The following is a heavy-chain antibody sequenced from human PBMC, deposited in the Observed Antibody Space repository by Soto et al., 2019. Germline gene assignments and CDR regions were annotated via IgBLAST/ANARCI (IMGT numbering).Heavy chain of an antibody. Sequence: QVQLQESGPGLVKPSETLSLTCTVSGGSISSYYWTWIRQPPGKGLEWIGYIYYSGSTNYNRSLKSRVTISVDTSKNQFSLKLSSVTAADTAVYYCARRYGGNLDYWGQGTLVTVSS. J-gene: IGHJ4*02. V-gene: IGHV4-59*08. CDR2: IYYSGST. CDR1: GGSISSYY. D-gene: IGHD2-15*01. CDR3: ARRYGGNLDY.